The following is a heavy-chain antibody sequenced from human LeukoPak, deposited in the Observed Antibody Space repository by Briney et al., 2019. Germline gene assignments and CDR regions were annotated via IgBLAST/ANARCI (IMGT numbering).Heavy chain of an antibody. Sequence: PSETLSLTCTVSGYSISSGYYWGWIRQPPGKGLEWIGSIYHSGRTFYNPSLKSRVTISVDTSKNQFSLKLTSVTAADTAVYYCARAGSWIQLWFDFDYWGQGTLVTVSS. CDR2: IYHSGRT. J-gene: IGHJ4*02. CDR3: ARAGSWIQLWFDFDY. CDR1: GYSISSGYY. D-gene: IGHD5-18*01. V-gene: IGHV4-38-2*02.